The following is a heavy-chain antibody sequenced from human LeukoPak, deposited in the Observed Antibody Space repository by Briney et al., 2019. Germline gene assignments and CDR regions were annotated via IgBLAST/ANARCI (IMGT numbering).Heavy chain of an antibody. CDR2: ISSSSSTI. Sequence: GGSLRLSCAASGFTFSSYSMNWVRQAPGKGLEWVSFISSSSSTIYYADSVKGRFTISRDNAKNSLYLQMNSLRAEDTAVYYCAREVATMGYYYGMDVWGQGTTVTVSS. CDR1: GFTFSSYS. J-gene: IGHJ6*02. V-gene: IGHV3-48*04. CDR3: AREVATMGYYYGMDV. D-gene: IGHD5-12*01.